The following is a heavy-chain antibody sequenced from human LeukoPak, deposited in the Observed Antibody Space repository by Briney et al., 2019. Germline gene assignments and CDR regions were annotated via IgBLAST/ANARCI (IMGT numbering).Heavy chain of an antibody. CDR2: IYYSGST. J-gene: IGHJ4*02. CDR1: GGSISSGGYY. Sequence: SETLSLTCTASGGSISSGGYYWSWIRQHPGKGLEWIGYIYYSGSTYYNPSLKSRVTISVDTSKNQFSLKLSSVTAADTAVYYCAREYYYDSSGYYLIDYWGQGTLVTVSS. D-gene: IGHD3-22*01. CDR3: AREYYYDSSGYYLIDY. V-gene: IGHV4-31*03.